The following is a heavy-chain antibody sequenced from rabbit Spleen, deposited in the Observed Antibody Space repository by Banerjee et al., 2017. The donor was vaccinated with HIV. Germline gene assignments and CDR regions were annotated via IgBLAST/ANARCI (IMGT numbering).Heavy chain of an antibody. CDR3: VRGTYDSGIGIYYGMDL. CDR2: IDTGNSYI. Sequence: QQQLEESGGGLVKPGASLTLTCKASEIDFNNYVYICWVRQAPGKGLEWIECIDTGNSYISYASWAKGRFTISKTSSTTVTLQMTSLTAADTATYFCVRGTYDSGIGIYYGMDLWGQGTLVTVS. J-gene: IGHJ6*01. V-gene: IGHV1S45*01. CDR1: EIDFNNYVY. D-gene: IGHD1-1*01.